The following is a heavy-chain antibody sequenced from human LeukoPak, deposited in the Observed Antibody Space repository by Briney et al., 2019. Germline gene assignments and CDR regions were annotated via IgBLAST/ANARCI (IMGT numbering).Heavy chain of an antibody. V-gene: IGHV3-15*01. Sequence: GGSLRLSCAASGFTFSGAWMTWVRQTPGKGLECVGRIKNRSDGGATDYPTPVKGRFAISRDDSKNTLYLQMNSLKIEDTGVYYCTTVGSSWGFDYWGQGTLVTVSS. J-gene: IGHJ4*02. D-gene: IGHD6-13*01. CDR2: IKNRSDGGAT. CDR3: TTVGSSWGFDY. CDR1: GFTFSGAW.